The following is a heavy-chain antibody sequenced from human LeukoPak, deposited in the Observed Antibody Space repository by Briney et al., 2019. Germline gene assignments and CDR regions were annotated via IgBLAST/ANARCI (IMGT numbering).Heavy chain of an antibody. J-gene: IGHJ4*02. Sequence: GGSLRLSCAASGFTFSSYAMSWVRQAPGKGLEWVSAISGSGGSTYYADSVRGRFTISRDKSKNTLYFQLNSLRVEDTAVYYCARTRGTYYFDYWGQGALVTVSS. CDR1: GFTFSSYA. CDR2: ISGSGGST. D-gene: IGHD1-14*01. CDR3: ARTRGTYYFDY. V-gene: IGHV3-23*01.